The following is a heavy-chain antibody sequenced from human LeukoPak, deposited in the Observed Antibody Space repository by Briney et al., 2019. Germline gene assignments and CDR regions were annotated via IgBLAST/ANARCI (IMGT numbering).Heavy chain of an antibody. V-gene: IGHV3-48*03. CDR2: ISSSGSTI. CDR3: VASSWAYYFGY. J-gene: IGHJ4*02. D-gene: IGHD6-13*01. CDR1: GFTFSSYE. Sequence: GGSLRLSCAASGFTFSSYEMNWVRQAPGKGLEWVSYISSSGSTIYYADSVKGRFTISRDNAKNSQYLQMNSLRVEDTAVYYCVASSWAYYFGYWGQGTLVTVSS.